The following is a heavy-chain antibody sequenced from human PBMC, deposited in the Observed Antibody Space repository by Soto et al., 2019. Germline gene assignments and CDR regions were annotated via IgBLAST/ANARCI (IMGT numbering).Heavy chain of an antibody. J-gene: IGHJ6*02. V-gene: IGHV3-30*18. CDR1: GFTFSSYG. CDR3: AKDQRGRTYYYGSGSQNYYYYGMDV. CDR2: ISYDGSNK. D-gene: IGHD3-10*01. Sequence: GGSLRLSCAASGFTFSSYGMHWVRQAPGKGLEWVAVISYDGSNKYYADSVKGRFTISRDNSKNTLYLQMNSLRAEDTAVYYCAKDQRGRTYYYGSGSQNYYYYGMDVWGQGTTVTVSS.